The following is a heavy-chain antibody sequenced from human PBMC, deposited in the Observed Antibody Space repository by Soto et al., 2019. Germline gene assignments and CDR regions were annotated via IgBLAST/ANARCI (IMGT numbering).Heavy chain of an antibody. Sequence: GASVKVSCKVSGYTLTELSMHWVRQAPGKGLEWMGGFDPEDGETIYAQKFQGRVTMTEDTSTDTAYMELSSLRSEDTAVYYCATEPPLRYFDWLPKFDYWGQGTLVTVSS. D-gene: IGHD3-9*01. CDR2: FDPEDGET. CDR1: GYTLTELS. CDR3: ATEPPLRYFDWLPKFDY. J-gene: IGHJ4*02. V-gene: IGHV1-24*01.